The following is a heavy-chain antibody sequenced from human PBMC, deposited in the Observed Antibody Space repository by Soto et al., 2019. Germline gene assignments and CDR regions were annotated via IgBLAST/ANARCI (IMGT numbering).Heavy chain of an antibody. D-gene: IGHD3-3*01. J-gene: IGHJ5*02. V-gene: IGHV3-30-3*01. CDR2: ISYDGSNK. Sequence: PGESLKISCAASGFTFSSYAMHWVRQAPGKGLEWVAVISYDGSNKYYADSVKGRFTISRDNSKNTLYLQMNSLRAEDTAVYYCARGGFLEWLSWLDPWGQGTLVTVSS. CDR3: ARGGFLEWLSWLDP. CDR1: GFTFSSYA.